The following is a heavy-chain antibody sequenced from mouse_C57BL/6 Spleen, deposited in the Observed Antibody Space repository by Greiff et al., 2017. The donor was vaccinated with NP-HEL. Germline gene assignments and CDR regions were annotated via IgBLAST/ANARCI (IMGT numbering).Heavy chain of an antibody. V-gene: IGHV1-85*01. CDR2: IYPRDGST. Sequence: QVQLKQSGPELVKPGASVKLSCKASGYTFTSYDINWVKQRPGQGLEWIGWIYPRDGSTKYNEKFKGKATLTVDTSSSTAYMELHSLTSDDSAVYCCSRMNDYDCGYYAMDYWGQGTSVTVSS. J-gene: IGHJ4*01. CDR3: SRMNDYDCGYYAMDY. CDR1: GYTFTSYD. D-gene: IGHD2-4*01.